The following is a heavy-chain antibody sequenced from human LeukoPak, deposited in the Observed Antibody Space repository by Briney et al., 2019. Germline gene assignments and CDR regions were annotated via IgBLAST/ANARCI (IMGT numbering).Heavy chain of an antibody. Sequence: GASVRVSCKASGGTFSSYAISWVRQAPGQGLEWMGGIFPIFGTANYAQTLQGRVTITTDESTSTAYMELSSLRSEDTAVYYCARSMTSGWYSPGGWFDPWGQGTLVTVSS. CDR1: GGTFSSYA. V-gene: IGHV1-69*05. D-gene: IGHD6-19*01. CDR3: ARSMTSGWYSPGGWFDP. CDR2: IFPIFGTA. J-gene: IGHJ5*02.